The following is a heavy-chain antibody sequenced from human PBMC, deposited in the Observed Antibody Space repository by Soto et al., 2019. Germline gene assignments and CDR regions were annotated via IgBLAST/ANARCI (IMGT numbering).Heavy chain of an antibody. CDR3: ARDKSRIAAHYYYGMDV. V-gene: IGHV3-30-3*01. D-gene: IGHD6-6*01. Sequence: GGSLRLSCAAPGFTFSSYSMPWVRQAPGKGLEWVAVISYDGSNKYYADSVKGRFTISRDNSKNTLYLQMNSLRAEDTAVYYCARDKSRIAAHYYYGMDVWGQGTTVTVSS. CDR2: ISYDGSNK. CDR1: GFTFSSYS. J-gene: IGHJ6*02.